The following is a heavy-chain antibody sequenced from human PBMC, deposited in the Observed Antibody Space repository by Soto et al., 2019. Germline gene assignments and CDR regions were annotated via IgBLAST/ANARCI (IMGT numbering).Heavy chain of an antibody. CDR3: ARHVKGAVAGTVDYYMDV. CDR2: IYPGDSDT. Sequence: GESLKISCKGSGYSFTSYWIGWVRQMPGKGLEWMGIIYPGDSDTRYSPSFQGQVTISADKSISTAYLQWSSLKASDTAMYYCARHVKGAVAGTVDYYMDVWGKGTTVTVSS. V-gene: IGHV5-51*01. D-gene: IGHD6-19*01. CDR1: GYSFTSYW. J-gene: IGHJ6*03.